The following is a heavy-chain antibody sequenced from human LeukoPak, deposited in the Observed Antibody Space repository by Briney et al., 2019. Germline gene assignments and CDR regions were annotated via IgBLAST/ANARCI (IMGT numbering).Heavy chain of an antibody. CDR1: GFTFSSYA. D-gene: IGHD2-8*01. CDR2: ISGSGSST. CDR3: AKAAVPGTKYYFDS. Sequence: GGSLRLSCAASGFTFSSYAMGWVRQAPGKVLECVSSISGSGSSTYYADSVKGRFTISRDSSKDTLYLQMNTLRAEDTALYYCAKAAVPGTKYYFDSWGQGTLVTVSS. V-gene: IGHV3-23*01. J-gene: IGHJ4*02.